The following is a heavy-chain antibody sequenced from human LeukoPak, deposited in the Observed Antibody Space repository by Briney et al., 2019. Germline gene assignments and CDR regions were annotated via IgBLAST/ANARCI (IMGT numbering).Heavy chain of an antibody. D-gene: IGHD4-23*01. CDR2: INHSGST. V-gene: IGHV4-34*01. CDR1: GGSFSGYY. Sequence: SETLSLTCAVYGGSFSGYYWSWIRQPPGKGLEWIGEINHSGSTNYNPSLKSRVTISVDTSKNQLSLKLSSVTAADTAVYYCARTTVVTPFDYWGQGTLVTVSS. CDR3: ARTTVVTPFDY. J-gene: IGHJ4*02.